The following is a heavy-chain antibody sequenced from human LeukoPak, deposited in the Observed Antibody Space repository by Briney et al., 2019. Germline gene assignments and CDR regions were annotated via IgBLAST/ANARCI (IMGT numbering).Heavy chain of an antibody. CDR1: GGSISNYY. Sequence: PSETLSLTCTVSGGSISNYYWSWIRQPPGKGLEWIGYIYYSGSTSYNPSLKSRVTISVDTSKNQFSLKLSSVTAADTAVYYCARGHWYFDLWGRGPLVTVSS. CDR3: ARGHWYFDL. CDR2: IYYSGST. V-gene: IGHV4-59*08. J-gene: IGHJ2*01.